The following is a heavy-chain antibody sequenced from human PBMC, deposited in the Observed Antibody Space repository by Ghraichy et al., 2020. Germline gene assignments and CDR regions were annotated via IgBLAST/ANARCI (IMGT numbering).Heavy chain of an antibody. D-gene: IGHD3-22*01. Sequence: GGSLRLSCVASEFIFSSNWMTWVRQAPGKGLEFVANINREGNEQYYVDSVKGRFTISRDNAKSSLYLQMNSLRTEDAAVYYCARDVWQQLIAWGQGTLVTVSS. V-gene: IGHV3-7*03. CDR1: EFIFSSNW. CDR3: ARDVWQQLIA. J-gene: IGHJ5*01. CDR2: INREGNEQ.